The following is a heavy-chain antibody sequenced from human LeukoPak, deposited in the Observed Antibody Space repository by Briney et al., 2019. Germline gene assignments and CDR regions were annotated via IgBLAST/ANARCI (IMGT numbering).Heavy chain of an antibody. CDR1: GGSISIYY. J-gene: IGHJ6*02. Sequence: SETLSLTCTVSGGSISIYYWSWIRQPPGKGLEWIGYIYYSGSTKYNPSLKSRVTISVDTSKNQFSLNVSSVTAADTAVYYCARHDSVVYYGMDVWGQGTTVTVSS. V-gene: IGHV4-59*08. D-gene: IGHD2-21*02. CDR3: ARHDSVVYYGMDV. CDR2: IYYSGST.